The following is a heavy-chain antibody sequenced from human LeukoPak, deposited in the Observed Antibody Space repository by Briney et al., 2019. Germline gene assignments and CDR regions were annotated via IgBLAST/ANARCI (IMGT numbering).Heavy chain of an antibody. V-gene: IGHV3-48*04. CDR3: ARAVIAARPPRAVGWFDP. CDR1: GFTFSAYT. Sequence: PGGSLRLSCAASGFTFSAYTMNWVRQAPGKGLEWISYITSSRSTIYYADSVRGRFTISRDNAKNSLYLQMNSLRAEDTAVYYCARAVIAARPPRAVGWFDPWGQGTLVTVSS. J-gene: IGHJ5*02. D-gene: IGHD6-6*01. CDR2: ITSSRSTI.